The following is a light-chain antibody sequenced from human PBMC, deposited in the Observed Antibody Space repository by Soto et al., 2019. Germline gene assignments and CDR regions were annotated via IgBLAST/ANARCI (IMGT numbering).Light chain of an antibody. V-gene: IGKV3-15*01. J-gene: IGKJ1*01. CDR1: QSVNSR. CDR2: DAS. Sequence: EIVMTHSPATLSVSPCERAALSSRASQSVNSRLAWYQQKPGQTPRLLIYDASTRATGIPTRFSGSGSGTDFTLTISSLQSEDFAVYYCQQYNNWPWTFGQGTKVDIK. CDR3: QQYNNWPWT.